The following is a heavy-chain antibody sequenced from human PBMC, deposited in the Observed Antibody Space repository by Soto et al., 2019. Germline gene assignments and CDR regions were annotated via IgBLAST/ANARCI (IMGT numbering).Heavy chain of an antibody. CDR3: ARNKVAGPKAYYYYYMDV. V-gene: IGHV3-53*04. CDR1: GFTVSSNY. Sequence: GGSLRLSCAASGFTVSSNYMSWVRQAPGKGLEWVSVIYSGGSTYYADSVKGRFTISRHNSKNTLYLQMNSLRAEDTAVYYCARNKVAGPKAYYYYYMDVWGKGTTVTVSS. CDR2: IYSGGST. D-gene: IGHD6-19*01. J-gene: IGHJ6*03.